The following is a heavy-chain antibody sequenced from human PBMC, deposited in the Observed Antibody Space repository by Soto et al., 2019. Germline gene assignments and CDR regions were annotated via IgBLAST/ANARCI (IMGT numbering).Heavy chain of an antibody. CDR3: ARGGESGYDAWFDP. D-gene: IGHD5-12*01. Sequence: QVQLVQSGAEVKKPGASVKVSCKASGYTFTSYAMHWVRQAPGQRLEWMGWINAGNGNTKYSQKFQGRVTITRDTSASTANRELSSLRAEDTAVYYCARGGESGYDAWFDPWGQGTLDTVAS. J-gene: IGHJ5*02. V-gene: IGHV1-3*01. CDR1: GYTFTSYA. CDR2: INAGNGNT.